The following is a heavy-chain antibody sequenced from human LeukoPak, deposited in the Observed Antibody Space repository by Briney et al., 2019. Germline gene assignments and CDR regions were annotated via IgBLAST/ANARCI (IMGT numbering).Heavy chain of an antibody. CDR1: GGTVSSYA. J-gene: IGHJ4*02. Sequence: SVKVSCKASGGTVSSYAISWVRQAPGQGLEWMGGIIPIFGTANYAQKFQGRVTITADESTSTAYMELRSLRSDDTAVYYCAREVNDGSGGSDYWGQGTLVTVSS. V-gene: IGHV1-69*13. CDR2: IIPIFGTA. CDR3: AREVNDGSGGSDY. D-gene: IGHD3-10*01.